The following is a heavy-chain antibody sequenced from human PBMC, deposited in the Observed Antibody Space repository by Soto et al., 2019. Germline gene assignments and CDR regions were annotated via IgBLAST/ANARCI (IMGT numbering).Heavy chain of an antibody. CDR1: AGSIRSYY. Sequence: XTLXLTCTVSAGSIRSYYWSWIRQPPGKGLEWIGYXYYSGXTDYNHYLKSXXTISVDTXXNQFYLKLSSVTAADTAVYYCARARNLQDAFDIWGQGTVVTVSS. V-gene: IGHV4-59*01. CDR3: ARARNLQDAFDI. J-gene: IGHJ3*02. CDR2: XYYSGXT.